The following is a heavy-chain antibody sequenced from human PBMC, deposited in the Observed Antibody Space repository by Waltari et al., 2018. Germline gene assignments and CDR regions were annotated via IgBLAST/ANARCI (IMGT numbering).Heavy chain of an antibody. CDR3: ARQGSFGVDGYFDY. J-gene: IGHJ4*02. V-gene: IGHV4-59*08. D-gene: IGHD3-3*01. Sequence: QVQLQESGPGLVKPSETLSLTCTVSGGSISSYYWSWLRQPPGKGLEWIGYIYYSGSTNYNPSLKSRVTIPVETSKNQFSRKLSSVTAADTAVYYCARQGSFGVDGYFDYWGQGTLVTVSS. CDR2: IYYSGST. CDR1: GGSISSYY.